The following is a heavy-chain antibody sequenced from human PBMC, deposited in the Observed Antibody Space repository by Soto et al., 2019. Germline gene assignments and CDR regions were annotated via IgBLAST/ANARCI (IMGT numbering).Heavy chain of an antibody. D-gene: IGHD2-2*01. CDR3: ARGVGYCSSTSCYAYYYYYYMDV. CDR2: MSPNSGNT. J-gene: IGHJ6*03. Sequence: GASVKVSCKASGYTFTSYDINWVRQATGQGLEWMGWMSPNSGNTGYAQKFQGRVTMTRNTSISTAYMELSSLRSEDTAVYYCARGVGYCSSTSCYAYYYYYYMDVWGKGTTVTVSS. CDR1: GYTFTSYD. V-gene: IGHV1-8*01.